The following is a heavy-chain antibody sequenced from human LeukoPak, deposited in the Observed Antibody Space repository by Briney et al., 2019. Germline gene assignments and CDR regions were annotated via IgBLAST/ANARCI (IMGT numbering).Heavy chain of an antibody. V-gene: IGHV3-33*01. CDR1: GFTFSNFG. J-gene: IGHJ4*02. Sequence: GGSLRLSCAASGFTFSNFGMRWVRQAPGKGLEWVAVIWYDGGKKYYGDSVKGRLTISRDNSKNTLYLQVNSLRAEDTAVYYCARWGIAGVQDFDSWGQGTLVIVSS. D-gene: IGHD1-26*01. CDR2: IWYDGGKK. CDR3: ARWGIAGVQDFDS.